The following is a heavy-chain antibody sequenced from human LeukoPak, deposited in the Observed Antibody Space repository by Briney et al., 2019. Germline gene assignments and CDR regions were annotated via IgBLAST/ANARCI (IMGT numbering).Heavy chain of an antibody. J-gene: IGHJ3*02. D-gene: IGHD3-22*01. CDR2: IYYSGST. Sequence: PSETLPLTCTVSGGSISSYYWSWIRQPPGKGLEWIGYIYYSGSTNYNPSLKSRVTISVDTSKNQFSLKLSSVTAADTAVYYCARENDYYDSSLVDAFDIWGQGTMVTVSS. CDR3: ARENDYYDSSLVDAFDI. V-gene: IGHV4-59*01. CDR1: GGSISSYY.